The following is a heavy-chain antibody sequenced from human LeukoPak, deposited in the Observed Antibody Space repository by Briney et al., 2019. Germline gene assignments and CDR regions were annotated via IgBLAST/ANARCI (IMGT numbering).Heavy chain of an antibody. Sequence: SETLSLTCTVSGGSISSYYWSWIRQPPGKGLEWIGYFYYSGSTNYNPSLKSRVTISVDTSKNQFSLKLSSVTAADTAVYYCARERITMVRGAISGFDYWGQGTLVTVSS. J-gene: IGHJ4*02. CDR2: FYYSGST. CDR1: GGSISSYY. CDR3: ARERITMVRGAISGFDY. D-gene: IGHD3-10*01. V-gene: IGHV4-59*12.